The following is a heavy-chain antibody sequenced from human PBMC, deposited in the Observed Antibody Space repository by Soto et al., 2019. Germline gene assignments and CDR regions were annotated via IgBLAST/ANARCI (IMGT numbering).Heavy chain of an antibody. Sequence: EVQLVESGGGLVKPGGSLRLSCSASGFTFSNAWMSWVRQAPGKGLEWVGRIKSKTDGGTTDYAAPVKGRFTISRDDSKNTLYLQMTSLKTEDTAVYYCTTAIVIVPADPHDAFDIWGQGTMVTVSS. J-gene: IGHJ3*02. CDR1: GFTFSNAW. CDR3: TTAIVIVPADPHDAFDI. D-gene: IGHD2-2*01. V-gene: IGHV3-15*01. CDR2: IKSKTDGGTT.